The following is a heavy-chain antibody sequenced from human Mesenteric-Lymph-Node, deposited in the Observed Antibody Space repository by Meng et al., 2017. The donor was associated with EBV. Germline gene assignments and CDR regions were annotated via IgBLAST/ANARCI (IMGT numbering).Heavy chain of an antibody. V-gene: IGHV4-61*03. CDR1: GGSVSSDYYY. CDR2: RSRSSYT. D-gene: IGHD3-10*01. J-gene: IGHJ5*02. Sequence: VHLEESGAGLVKPSDTLSLTCTVSGGSVSSDYYYWSWMRQRPGKRLEWIRSRSRSSYTDYNPYLKSSVTIYMATSKNYLSLKSVSVADAATDVYYCARFHLLSFGEQTWGQGSLVTVSS. CDR3: ARFHLLSFGEQT.